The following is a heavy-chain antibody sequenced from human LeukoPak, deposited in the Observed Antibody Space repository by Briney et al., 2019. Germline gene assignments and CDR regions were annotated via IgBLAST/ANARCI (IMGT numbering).Heavy chain of an antibody. D-gene: IGHD3-10*01. J-gene: IGHJ4*02. CDR3: ARANYYGSGKKGLDY. Sequence: ASVTVSCKASGYTFTTYDINWVRQATGQGLEWMGWMNPNSGNTGYAQKFQGRVTMTRNTSMSTAYMELSRLRSEDTAVYYCARANYYGSGKKGLDYWGQGTLVTVSS. CDR1: GYTFTTYD. CDR2: MNPNSGNT. V-gene: IGHV1-8*01.